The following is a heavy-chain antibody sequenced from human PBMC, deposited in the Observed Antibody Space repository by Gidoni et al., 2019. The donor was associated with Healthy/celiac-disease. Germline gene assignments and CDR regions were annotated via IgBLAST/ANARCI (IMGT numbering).Heavy chain of an antibody. CDR2: IGGSGGST. V-gene: IGHV3-23*01. D-gene: IGHD1-20*01. CDR3: AKDLQCITGTTCYYFDY. J-gene: IGHJ4*02. CDR1: GFTFSSYA. Sequence: EVQLLESGGGLVQPGGSLRLSCAASGFTFSSYAMSWVRQAPGKGLEWVSAIGGSGGSTYYADSVKGRFTISRDNSTNTLYLQMNSLRAEDTAVYYCAKDLQCITGTTCYYFDYWGQGTLVTVSS.